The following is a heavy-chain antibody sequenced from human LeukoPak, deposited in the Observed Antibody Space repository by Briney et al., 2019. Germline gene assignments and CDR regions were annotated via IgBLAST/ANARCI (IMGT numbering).Heavy chain of an antibody. CDR3: ARELREKYYYYYGMDV. Sequence: EASVKVSCKASGYTFTSYGISWVRQAPGQGLEWMGWISAYNGNTNYAQKLQGRVTMTTDTSTSTAYMELRSLRSDDTAVYYCARELREKYYYYYGMDVWGQGTTVTVSS. CDR2: ISAYNGNT. V-gene: IGHV1-18*01. CDR1: GYTFTSYG. J-gene: IGHJ6*02.